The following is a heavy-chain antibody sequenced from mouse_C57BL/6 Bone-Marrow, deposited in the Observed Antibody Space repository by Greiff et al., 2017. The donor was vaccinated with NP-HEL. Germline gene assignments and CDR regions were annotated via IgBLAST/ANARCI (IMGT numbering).Heavy chain of an antibody. CDR3: AREGLRQGYYAMGY. Sequence: DVQLQESGPGLVKPSQSLSLSCSVTGYSITSGYFWYWIRQSPGNKLEWMGYISYDGSYNYNPSLKIRISFTRDTSKNQFCLKLNSMTTDDTATYYCAREGLRQGYYAMGYWGQGTSVTVSS. CDR1: GYSITSGYF. V-gene: IGHV3-6*01. J-gene: IGHJ4*01. CDR2: ISYDGSY. D-gene: IGHD2-4*01.